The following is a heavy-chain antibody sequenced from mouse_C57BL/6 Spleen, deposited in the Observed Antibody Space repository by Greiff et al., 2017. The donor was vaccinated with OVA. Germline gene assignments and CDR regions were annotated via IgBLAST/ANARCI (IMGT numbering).Heavy chain of an antibody. J-gene: IGHJ1*03. CDR2: IDPNSGGT. D-gene: IGHD1-1*02. CDR1: GYTFTSYW. Sequence: QVQLKQPGAELVKPGASVKLSCKASGYTFTSYWMHWVKQRPGRGLEWIGRIDPNSGGTKYNEKFKSKATLTVDKPSSTAYMQLSSLTSEDSAVYYCARGGSMGDGLFDVWGTGTTVTVSS. V-gene: IGHV1-72*01. CDR3: ARGGSMGDGLFDV.